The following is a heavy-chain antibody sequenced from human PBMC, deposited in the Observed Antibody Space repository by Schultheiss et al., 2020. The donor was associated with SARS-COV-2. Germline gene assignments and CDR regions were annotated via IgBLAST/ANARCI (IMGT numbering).Heavy chain of an antibody. D-gene: IGHD2-2*01. CDR2: ISYDGNNK. CDR1: GFTFSTYA. Sequence: GGSLRLSCAASGFTFSTYAMHWVRQAPGKGLEWVAVISYDGNNKYYTDSVKGRFTISRDNSKNTLYLQMNSLRAEDTAVYYCAIKCSSTTCHSFGMDVWGQGTTVTVSS. J-gene: IGHJ6*02. CDR3: AIKCSSTTCHSFGMDV. V-gene: IGHV3-30*04.